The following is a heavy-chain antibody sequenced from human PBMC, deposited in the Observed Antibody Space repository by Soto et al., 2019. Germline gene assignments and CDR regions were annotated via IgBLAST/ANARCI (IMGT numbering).Heavy chain of an antibody. CDR3: ARDRPITIFGVGDYGMDV. Sequence: QVQLVESGGGVVQPGRSLRLSCAASGFTFSSYGMHWVRQAPGKGLEWVAVIWYDGSNKYYADSVKGRFTISRDNSKNTLYLQMNSLRAEDTAVYYCARDRPITIFGVGDYGMDVWGQGTTVTVSS. D-gene: IGHD3-3*01. V-gene: IGHV3-33*01. CDR1: GFTFSSYG. J-gene: IGHJ6*02. CDR2: IWYDGSNK.